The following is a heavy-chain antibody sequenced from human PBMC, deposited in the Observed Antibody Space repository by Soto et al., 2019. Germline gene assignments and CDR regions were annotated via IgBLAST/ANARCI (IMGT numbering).Heavy chain of an antibody. V-gene: IGHV4-39*01. CDR3: ARLEGLATISYYFDY. Sequence: QLQLQESGPGLVKPSETLSLTCTVSGGSISSSSYYWGWIRQPPGKGLEWIGSIYYSGSTYYNPSLKSRVPISVDKSKTQFPLRLSSVTAADTAVYYCARLEGLATISYYFDYWGQGTLVTVSS. D-gene: IGHD3-9*01. J-gene: IGHJ4*02. CDR1: GGSISSSSYY. CDR2: IYYSGST.